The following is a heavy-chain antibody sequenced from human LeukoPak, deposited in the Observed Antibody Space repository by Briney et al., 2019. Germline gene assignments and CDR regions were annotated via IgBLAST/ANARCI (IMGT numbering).Heavy chain of an antibody. CDR1: GFTFSSYD. D-gene: IGHD1-26*01. CDR2: ISYDGSNK. CDR3: TKEGSNGDFDY. V-gene: IGHV3-30*18. Sequence: GGSLRLSCAASGFTFSSYDMHWVRQAPGKGLEWVTVISYDGSNKYYGDSVKGRFTISRDNSKNTLYLKMNSLRAEDTAVYYCTKEGSNGDFDYWGQGTLVTVSS. J-gene: IGHJ4*02.